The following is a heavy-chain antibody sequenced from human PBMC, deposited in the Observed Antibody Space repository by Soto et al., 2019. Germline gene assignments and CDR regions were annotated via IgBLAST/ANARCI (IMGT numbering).Heavy chain of an antibody. Sequence: QVQLVESGGGVVQPGRSLRLSCAASGFTFSSYGMHWVRQAPGKGLEWVAVISYDGSNKYYADSVKGRFTISRDNSKNTLYLQMNSLRAEDTAVYYCAFTKTAGLWFGELWSWGQGTLVTVSS. CDR1: GFTFSSYG. J-gene: IGHJ4*02. D-gene: IGHD3-10*01. V-gene: IGHV3-30*03. CDR3: AFTKTAGLWFGELWS. CDR2: ISYDGSNK.